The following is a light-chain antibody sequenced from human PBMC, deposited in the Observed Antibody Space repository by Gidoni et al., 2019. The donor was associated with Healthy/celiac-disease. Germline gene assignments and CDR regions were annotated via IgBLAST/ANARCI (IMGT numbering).Light chain of an antibody. CDR3: QQRSNWPPT. CDR1: QSVSSC. V-gene: IGKV3-11*01. CDR2: DAS. J-gene: IGKJ4*01. Sequence: EIVLTHSPATLSLSPGERATLSCRASQSVSSCLAWYQQKPGQAPRLLIYDASNRATGIPARFSGSGSGTDFTLTISSLEPEDFAVYYCQQRSNWPPTFGGGTKVEIK.